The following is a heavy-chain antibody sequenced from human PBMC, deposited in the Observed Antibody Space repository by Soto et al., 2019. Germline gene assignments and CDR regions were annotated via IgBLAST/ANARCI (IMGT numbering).Heavy chain of an antibody. CDR2: FDPEDGET. CDR3: ATPELGYPYYSGLDV. CDR1: GYTLTDLS. V-gene: IGHV1-24*01. J-gene: IGHJ6*02. Sequence: ASVKVSCKVSGYTLTDLSMHWVRLAPGKGLEWMGGFDPEDGETIYAQKFQGRVTVTEDTSTDTAYMELSSLRSEDTAVYYCATPELGYPYYSGLDVWGQGTTVTVSS. D-gene: IGHD2-15*01.